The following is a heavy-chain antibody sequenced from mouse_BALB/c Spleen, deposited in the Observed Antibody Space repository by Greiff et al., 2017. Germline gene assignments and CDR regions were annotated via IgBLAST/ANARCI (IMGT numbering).Heavy chain of an antibody. D-gene: IGHD1-1*02. CDR3: GYYGPYYFDY. J-gene: IGHJ2*01. CDR1: GYTFTSYW. Sequence: QLQQPGAELVKPGASVKLSCKASGYTFTSYWMHWVKQRPGQGLEWIGEINPSNGRTNYNEKFKSKATLTVDKSSSTAYMQLSSLTSEDSAVYYCGYYGPYYFDYWGQGTTLTVSS. CDR2: INPSNGRT. V-gene: IGHV1S81*02.